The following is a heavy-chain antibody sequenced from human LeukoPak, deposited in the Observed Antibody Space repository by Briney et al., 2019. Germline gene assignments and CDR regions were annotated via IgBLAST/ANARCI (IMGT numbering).Heavy chain of an antibody. Sequence: GGSLRLSCAASGFTFSSYAMHWVRQAPGKGLEYVSAISSNGGSTYYANSVKGRFTISRDNSKSTLYLLMNSLRADDTAVYYCARARNSYDAFDIWGQGTMVTVSS. D-gene: IGHD1-14*01. CDR2: ISSNGGST. V-gene: IGHV3-64*01. J-gene: IGHJ3*02. CDR3: ARARNSYDAFDI. CDR1: GFTFSSYA.